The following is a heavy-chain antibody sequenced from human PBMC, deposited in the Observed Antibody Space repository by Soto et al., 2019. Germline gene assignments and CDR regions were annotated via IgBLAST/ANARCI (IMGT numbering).Heavy chain of an antibody. CDR3: AIPSDYDILSGYHYYGMDV. CDR1: GNIFTSHW. CDR2: IDPSDSYT. Sequence: GESLKISCKGSGNIFTSHWISWVRQMPGKGLEWMGRIDPSDSYTKYSPSFQGHVTISADKSISTAYLQWSSLKASDTAIYYCAIPSDYDILSGYHYYGMDVWGQGTTVTVSS. D-gene: IGHD3-9*01. J-gene: IGHJ6*02. V-gene: IGHV5-10-1*01.